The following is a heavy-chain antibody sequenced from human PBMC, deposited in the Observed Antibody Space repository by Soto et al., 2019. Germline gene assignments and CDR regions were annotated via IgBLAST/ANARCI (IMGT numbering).Heavy chain of an antibody. Sequence: HLQLQESDSGLVRPSQTLSLTCTVSGGSVTTGGYSWTWVRQPPGKGLEWLGYIFHSGSTFYNPSFKTRASLSADTSKNQFSLKLSSVTAADTAVYFCASLTLMLAFEGWGQGTLVAVSS. J-gene: IGHJ3*01. D-gene: IGHD3-10*02. V-gene: IGHV4-30-2*01. CDR2: IFHSGST. CDR1: GGSVTTGGYS. CDR3: ASLTLMLAFEG.